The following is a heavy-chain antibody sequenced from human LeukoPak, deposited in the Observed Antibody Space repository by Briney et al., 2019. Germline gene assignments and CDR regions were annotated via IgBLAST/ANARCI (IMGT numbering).Heavy chain of an antibody. CDR3: ARGKAPDSSSWYAWFDP. D-gene: IGHD6-13*01. CDR1: GGTFSSYA. V-gene: IGHV1-69*05. J-gene: IGHJ5*02. Sequence: GSSVKVSCKASGGTFSSYAISWVRQAPGQGLEWMGGIIPIFGTANYAQKFQDRVTITTDESTRTAYMELSSLRSEDTAVYYCARGKAPDSSSWYAWFDPWGQGTLVTVSS. CDR2: IIPIFGTA.